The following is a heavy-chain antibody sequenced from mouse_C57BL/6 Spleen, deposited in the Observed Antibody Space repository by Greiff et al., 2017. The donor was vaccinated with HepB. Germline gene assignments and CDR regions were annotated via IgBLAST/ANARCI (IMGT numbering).Heavy chain of an antibody. CDR2: IYPGNSDT. Sequence: VQLQQSGTVLARPGASVKMSCKTSGYTFTSYWMHWVKQRPGQGLEWIGAIYPGNSDTSYNQKFKGKANLTAVTSASTAYVELSSLTNEDSAVYYYSRDYYDSTSYGYRGRGTTLAV. V-gene: IGHV1-5*01. J-gene: IGHJ2*01. CDR1: GYTFTSYW. D-gene: IGHD1-1*01. CDR3: SRDYYDSTSYGY.